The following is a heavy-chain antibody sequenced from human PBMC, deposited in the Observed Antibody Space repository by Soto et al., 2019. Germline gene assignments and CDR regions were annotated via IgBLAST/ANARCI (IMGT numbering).Heavy chain of an antibody. V-gene: IGHV3-7*01. CDR1: GFTISSYW. J-gene: IGHJ1*01. D-gene: IGHD2-21*01. CDR2: IKQDGSEE. CDR3: ARGGDAF. Sequence: DVQLVESGGGLVQPGGSLRLSCAASGFTISSYWMSWVRQAPGKGLEWVANIKQDGSEEYYVDSVKGRFTIFRDNAKNSLYLQMHSLRSEDTAVYYCARGGDAFGGLGTLVTVSS.